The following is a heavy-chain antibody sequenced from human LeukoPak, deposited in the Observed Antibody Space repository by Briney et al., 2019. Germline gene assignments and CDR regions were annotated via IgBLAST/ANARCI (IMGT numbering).Heavy chain of an antibody. CDR1: GGSISSSDYY. J-gene: IGHJ4*02. Sequence: PSETLSLTCTVSGGSISSSDYYWGWIRQPPGKGLEWIGSIYYIGNTYYNASLKSRVTISVDTSKNQFSLRLSFVTVADTAVYYCASSGSGSYYGEFYFDYWGQGTLVTVSS. V-gene: IGHV4-39*01. D-gene: IGHD1-26*01. CDR2: IYYIGNT. CDR3: ASSGSGSYYGEFYFDY.